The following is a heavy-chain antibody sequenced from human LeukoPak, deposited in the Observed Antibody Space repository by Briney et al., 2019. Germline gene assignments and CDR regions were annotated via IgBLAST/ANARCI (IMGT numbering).Heavy chain of an antibody. CDR2: IRYDESDK. Sequence: PGGSLRLSCAASGFTFSSYDMHWIRQPPGKGLDWVAFIRYDESDKYYADSVKGRFTISRDNSKNTLFLQMNNLRPEDTAVYYCAKSQLGWGQGTLVTVSS. CDR1: GFTFSSYD. V-gene: IGHV3-30*02. CDR3: AKSQLG. J-gene: IGHJ4*02. D-gene: IGHD1-1*01.